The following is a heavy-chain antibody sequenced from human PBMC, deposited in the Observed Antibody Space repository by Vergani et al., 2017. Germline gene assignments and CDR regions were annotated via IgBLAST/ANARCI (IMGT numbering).Heavy chain of an antibody. CDR2: ISGSGGST. V-gene: IGHV3-23*01. Sequence: EVQLLESGGGLVQPGGSLRLSCAASGFTFSSYAMSWVRQAPGKGLEWVSAISGSGGSTYYADSVKGRFTISRDNSKNTLYLQMNSLRAGDTAVYYCAEDRKILWVGELTYYWGQGTLVTVSS. CDR1: GFTFSSYA. J-gene: IGHJ4*02. CDR3: AEDRKILWVGELTYY. D-gene: IGHD3-10*01.